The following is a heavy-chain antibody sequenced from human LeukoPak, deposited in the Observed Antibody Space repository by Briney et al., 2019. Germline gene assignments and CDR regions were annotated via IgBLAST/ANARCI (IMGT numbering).Heavy chain of an antibody. D-gene: IGHD3-3*01. CDR3: ARARFLEWLLHFDY. Sequence: GASVKVSCKASGYTFTGYYMHWVRQAPGQGLEWMGWINPNSGGTNYAQKFQGRVTMTRDTSISTVYMELSRLRSDDTAVYYCARARFLEWLLHFDYWGQGTLVTVSS. CDR1: GYTFTGYY. V-gene: IGHV1-2*02. CDR2: INPNSGGT. J-gene: IGHJ4*02.